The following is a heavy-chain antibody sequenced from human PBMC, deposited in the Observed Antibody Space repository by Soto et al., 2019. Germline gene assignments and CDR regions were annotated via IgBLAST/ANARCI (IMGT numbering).Heavy chain of an antibody. J-gene: IGHJ4*02. V-gene: IGHV4-59*01. CDR2: IYYSGST. D-gene: IGHD3-22*01. CDR3: ARVIPAYYDSSGYSTGFGY. Sequence: PSETLSLTSTVSGGSISSYYWSWIRQPPGKGLEWIGYIYYSGSTNYNPSLKSRVTISVDTSKNQFSLKLSSVTAADTAVYYCARVIPAYYDSSGYSTGFGYWGQGTLVTVSS. CDR1: GGSISSYY.